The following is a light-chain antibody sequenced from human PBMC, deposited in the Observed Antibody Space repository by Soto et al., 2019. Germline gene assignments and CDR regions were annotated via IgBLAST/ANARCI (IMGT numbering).Light chain of an antibody. J-gene: IGLJ1*01. CDR2: STS. Sequence: QPVLTQPPSASGTPGQIVAISCSGSSSNIGSNTGTWYQQLPGTAPKLLIYSTSQRSSGVPGRFSGSKSGASASLSISGLQSEDEADYYCAAWDDRLDVYVFGTGTKVTVL. CDR3: AAWDDRLDVYV. V-gene: IGLV1-44*01. CDR1: SSNIGSNT.